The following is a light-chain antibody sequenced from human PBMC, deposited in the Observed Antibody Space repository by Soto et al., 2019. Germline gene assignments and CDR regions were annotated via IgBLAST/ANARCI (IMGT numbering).Light chain of an antibody. J-gene: IGKJ4*01. CDR2: DAS. CDR1: QSVSSY. Sequence: IMLSLSPATLSLSAGEGATLSCRASQSVSSYSDWYQQKPGHAPSIIIYDASNRATGIPDRFSGSGSGTDFTLTISRLEPEDFAVYYCQQRSNWPLTFGGGTKVDIK. V-gene: IGKV3-11*01. CDR3: QQRSNWPLT.